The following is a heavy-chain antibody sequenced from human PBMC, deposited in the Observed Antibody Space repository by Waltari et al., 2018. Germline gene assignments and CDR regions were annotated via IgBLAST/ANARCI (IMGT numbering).Heavy chain of an antibody. CDR3: AKSTGSYYEVFDY. J-gene: IGHJ4*02. CDR2: ISGSGGTT. CDR1: GFTFSNYG. V-gene: IGHV3-23*04. D-gene: IGHD1-26*01. Sequence: EVRLVESGGGLVQPGGSLTLSCAASGFTFSNYGMIWVRQAPGKGLECVSTISGSGGTTFYSDCVKGRFTMSKDNSKNTLFLQMNSLRFDDTAEYYCAKSTGSYYEVFDYWGRGTLVTVSS.